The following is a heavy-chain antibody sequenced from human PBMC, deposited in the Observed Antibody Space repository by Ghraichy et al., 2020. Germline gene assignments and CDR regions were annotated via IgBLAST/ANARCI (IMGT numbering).Heavy chain of an antibody. Sequence: GGSLRLSCAASGFTFRNYNMTWFRQAPGKGLEWVSFISSSSSTIYYADSVKGRFTISRDNAKNSLYLQMTSLRAEDTAVYYCARDNYGGYWGQGTLVTVSS. CDR3: ARDNYGGY. CDR1: GFTFRNYN. D-gene: IGHD4-23*01. CDR2: ISSSSSTI. V-gene: IGHV3-48*01. J-gene: IGHJ4*01.